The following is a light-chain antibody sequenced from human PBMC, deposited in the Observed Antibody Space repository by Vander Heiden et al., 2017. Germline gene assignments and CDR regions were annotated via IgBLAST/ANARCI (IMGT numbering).Light chain of an antibody. CDR3: QQYYSVPLT. V-gene: IGKV4-1*01. J-gene: IGKJ4*01. Sequence: DIVMTQSPSSLSVSLGERATIKCKSSQSVLYHSDNENYLAWYQQKPGQPPKLLIHWASAREPGVPDRFSGSGSGTDFTLTISNLQAEDVAVYFCQQYYSVPLTFGGGTKVEI. CDR1: QSVLYHSDNENY. CDR2: WAS.